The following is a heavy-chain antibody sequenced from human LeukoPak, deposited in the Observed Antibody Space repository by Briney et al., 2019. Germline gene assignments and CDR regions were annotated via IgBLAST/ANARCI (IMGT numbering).Heavy chain of an antibody. Sequence: GGSLRLSCAASGFTFSSYWMSWVRQAPGKGLEWVANIKQDGSEKYYVDSVKGRFTVSRDNAKNSLYLQMNSLRAEDTAVYYCARDRGSVYRSDYFDYWGQGTLVTVSS. J-gene: IGHJ4*02. CDR2: IKQDGSEK. D-gene: IGHD3-16*02. CDR3: ARDRGSVYRSDYFDY. V-gene: IGHV3-7*01. CDR1: GFTFSSYW.